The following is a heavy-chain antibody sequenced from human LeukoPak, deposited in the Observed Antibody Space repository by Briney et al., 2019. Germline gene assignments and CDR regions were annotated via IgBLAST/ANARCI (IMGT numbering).Heavy chain of an antibody. CDR3: ARVNQQYYYRSGIYRFYYYVMDV. J-gene: IGHJ6*02. D-gene: IGHD3-10*01. Sequence: GRSLRLSCAASGFTFSSYALHWVRQAPGKGLEWVSVISYDGSNKYYADSVKGRFTISRDNSENTLYLQMNTLRAEDTALYYCARVNQQYYYRSGIYRFYYYVMDVWGQGTTVTVSS. CDR2: ISYDGSNK. CDR1: GFTFSSYA. V-gene: IGHV3-30-3*01.